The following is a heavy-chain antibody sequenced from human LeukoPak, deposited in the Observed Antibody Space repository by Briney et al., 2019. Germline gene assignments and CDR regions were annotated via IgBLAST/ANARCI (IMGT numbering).Heavy chain of an antibody. CDR2: ISPNSGST. Sequence: ASVKVSCKASGYIFTGYYMHWVRQAPGQGLEWLGWISPNSGSTIYAQKFQGRVTMTRDTSISTVYMELNGLRSADTAVYYCAPQPHDGHRALDYWGQGTLVTVSS. CDR3: APQPHDGHRALDY. D-gene: IGHD1-1*01. J-gene: IGHJ4*02. CDR1: GYIFTGYY. V-gene: IGHV1-2*02.